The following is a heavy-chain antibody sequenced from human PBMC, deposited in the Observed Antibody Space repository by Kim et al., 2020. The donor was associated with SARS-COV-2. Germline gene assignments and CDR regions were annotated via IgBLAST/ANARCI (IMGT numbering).Heavy chain of an antibody. V-gene: IGHV4-39*01. CDR2: IYYSGST. J-gene: IGHJ6*02. Sequence: SETLSLTCTVSGGSISSSSYYWGWIRQPPGKGLEWIGSIYYSGSTYYNPSLKSRVTISVDTSKNQFSLNLSSVTAADTAVYYCASPTGGYYYGMDVWGQGTTVTVSS. CDR3: ASPTGGYYYGMDV. D-gene: IGHD3-10*01. CDR1: GGSISSSSYY.